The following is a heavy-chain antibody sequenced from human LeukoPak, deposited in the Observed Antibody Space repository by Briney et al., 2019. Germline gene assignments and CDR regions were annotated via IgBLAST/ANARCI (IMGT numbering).Heavy chain of an antibody. CDR1: GFTFNIYW. V-gene: IGHV3-74*01. D-gene: IGHD6-25*01. J-gene: IGHJ3*02. CDR2: IDSDGSGT. CDR3: ARGGGDHGFDI. Sequence: GGPLRLSCAASGFTFNIYWIHWVRQAPGKGLVWVSRIDSDGSGTIYADSVKGRFTVSRDNAKNTLYLQMNSLRAEDTAVYYCARGGGDHGFDIWGQGTMVTVSS.